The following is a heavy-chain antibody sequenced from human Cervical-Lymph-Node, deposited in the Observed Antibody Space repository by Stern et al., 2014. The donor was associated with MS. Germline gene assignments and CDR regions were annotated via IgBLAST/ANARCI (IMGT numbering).Heavy chain of an antibody. V-gene: IGHV3-73*01. Sequence: VQLVQSGGGLVQPGGSLKLSCAASGFTFSGSAMHWVRQASGKGLEWVGRIRSKANSYATAYAASVKGRFTISRDDSKNTAYLQMNSLKTEDTAVYYCTRPSTVTLNFDYWGQGTLVTVSS. CDR2: IRSKANSYAT. CDR1: GFTFSGSA. J-gene: IGHJ4*02. CDR3: TRPSTVTLNFDY. D-gene: IGHD4-17*01.